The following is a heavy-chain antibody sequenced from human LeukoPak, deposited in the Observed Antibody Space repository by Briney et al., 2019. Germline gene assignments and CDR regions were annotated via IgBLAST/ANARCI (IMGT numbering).Heavy chain of an antibody. CDR2: ISSSSRYI. D-gene: IGHD1-26*01. Sequence: GGSLRLSCAASGFTFSSYWMHWVRQAPGKGLEWVSSISSSSRYIYNADSLKGRFTISRDNAKNSLYLQMNSLRAEDTAVYYCARSYVGLGAPDYWGQGTLVTVSS. J-gene: IGHJ4*02. CDR1: GFTFSSYW. CDR3: ARSYVGLGAPDY. V-gene: IGHV3-21*01.